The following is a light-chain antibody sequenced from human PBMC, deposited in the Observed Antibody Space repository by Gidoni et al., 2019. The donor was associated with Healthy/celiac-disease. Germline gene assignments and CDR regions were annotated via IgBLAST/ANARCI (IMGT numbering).Light chain of an antibody. V-gene: IGKV3-11*01. CDR2: DAS. CDR1: QSVSSY. J-gene: IGKJ2*01. CDR3: QQRSNWPLYT. Sequence: EIVLTHAPSTLSLSPGERATLSCRASQSVSSYLAWYQQKPGQAPRRLIYDASNRATSIPARFSGSGSGTDFTLTISSLEPEDFAVYYCQQRSNWPLYTFGQGTKLEIK.